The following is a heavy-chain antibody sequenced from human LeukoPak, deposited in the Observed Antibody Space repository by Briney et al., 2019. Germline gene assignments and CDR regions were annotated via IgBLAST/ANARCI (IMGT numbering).Heavy chain of an antibody. CDR1: GFTVSSNY. V-gene: IGHV3-53*01. CDR3: AKWARYYYDSSGLFDY. CDR2: NSGGST. J-gene: IGHJ4*02. Sequence: GGSLRLSCAASGFTVSSNYMSWVRQAPGKGLEWVSVNSGGSTYYADSVKGRFTISRDNSKNTLYLQMNSLRAEDTAVYYCAKWARYYYDSSGLFDYWGQGTLVTVSS. D-gene: IGHD3-22*01.